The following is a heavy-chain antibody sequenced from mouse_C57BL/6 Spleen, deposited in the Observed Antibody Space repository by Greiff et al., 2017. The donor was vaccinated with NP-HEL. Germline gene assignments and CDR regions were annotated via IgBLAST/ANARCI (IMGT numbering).Heavy chain of an antibody. CDR1: GYTFTSYW. D-gene: IGHD3-2*02. Sequence: QVQLQQPGAELVKPGASVKMSCKASGYTFTSYWITWVKQRPDQGLEWIGDIYPGSGSTNYNERFKGKATLTVDTSSSTAYMQLSRLTSEDSAVYYCARWGAQARIGAMDYWGQGTSVTVSS. CDR3: ARWGAQARIGAMDY. J-gene: IGHJ4*01. CDR2: IYPGSGST. V-gene: IGHV1-55*01.